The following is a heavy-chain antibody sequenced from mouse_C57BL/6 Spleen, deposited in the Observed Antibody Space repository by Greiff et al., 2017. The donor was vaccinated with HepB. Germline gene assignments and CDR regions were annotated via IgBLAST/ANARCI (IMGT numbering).Heavy chain of an antibody. CDR1: GYTFTDYE. Sequence: QVQLQQSGAELVRPGASVTLSCKASGYTFTDYEMHWVKQTPVHGLEWIGAIDPETGGTAYNQKFKGKAILTADKSSSTAYMELRSLTSEDSAVYYCTRDGLLRFAYWGQGTLVTVSA. J-gene: IGHJ3*01. D-gene: IGHD2-3*01. V-gene: IGHV1-15*01. CDR3: TRDGLLRFAY. CDR2: IDPETGGT.